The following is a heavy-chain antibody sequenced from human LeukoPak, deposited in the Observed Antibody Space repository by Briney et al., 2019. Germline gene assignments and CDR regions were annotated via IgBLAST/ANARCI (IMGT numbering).Heavy chain of an antibody. D-gene: IGHD3-10*01. Sequence: GRSLRLLCAASGLSLSNYWMSWVRQAPAKALEWVANISQDGSDKYYVDSVMGRFTISKDNAKNSVYLQMNSLRPEDTAIYYCAWYGVTHGLDVWGQGTTVTVSS. CDR3: AWYGVTHGLDV. V-gene: IGHV3-7*01. CDR1: GLSLSNYW. CDR2: ISQDGSDK. J-gene: IGHJ6*02.